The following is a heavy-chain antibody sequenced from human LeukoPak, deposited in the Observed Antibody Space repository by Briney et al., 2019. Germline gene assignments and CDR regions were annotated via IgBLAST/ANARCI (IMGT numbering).Heavy chain of an antibody. CDR2: VSTYNGNT. Sequence: ASVKDSCKTSGYSFTTYSINWVRQAPGQGLEWMGRVSTYNGNTKSAQKFQGRVTMTTDTSTSTVYMELARLSSDDTASYYCARDRCSGGNCAFDSWGQGTLVTVSS. D-gene: IGHD2-15*01. CDR3: ARDRCSGGNCAFDS. V-gene: IGHV1-18*01. J-gene: IGHJ4*02. CDR1: GYSFTTYS.